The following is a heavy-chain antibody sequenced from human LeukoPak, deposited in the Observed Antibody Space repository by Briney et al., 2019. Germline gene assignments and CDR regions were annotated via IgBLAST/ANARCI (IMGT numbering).Heavy chain of an antibody. D-gene: IGHD2-2*01. CDR1: GFTFTSSA. CDR2: IVVGSGNT. V-gene: IGHV1-58*02. CDR3: ARSVVVVPAATVDWFDP. J-gene: IGHJ5*02. Sequence: SVKVSCKASGFTFTSSAMQWVRQARGQRLEWIGWIVVGSGNTNYAQKFQERVTITTDESTSTAYMELSSLRSEDTAVYYCARSVVVVPAATVDWFDPWGQGTLVTVSS.